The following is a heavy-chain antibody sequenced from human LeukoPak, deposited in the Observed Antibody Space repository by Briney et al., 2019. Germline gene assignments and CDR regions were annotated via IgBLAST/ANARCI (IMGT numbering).Heavy chain of an antibody. CDR3: ARSRGKRFDTALDY. V-gene: IGHV4-59*08. J-gene: IGHJ4*02. CDR1: GGSISSYY. CDR2: IYYSGST. Sequence: SETLSLTCTVSGGSISSYYWSWIRQPPGKGLGWIGYIYYSGSTNYNPSLKSRVTISVDTSKNQFSLKLSSVTAADTAVYYCARSRGKRFDTALDYWGQGTLVTVSS. D-gene: IGHD5-18*01.